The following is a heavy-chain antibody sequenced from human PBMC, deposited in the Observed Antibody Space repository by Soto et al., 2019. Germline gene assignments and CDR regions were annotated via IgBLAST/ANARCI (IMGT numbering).Heavy chain of an antibody. CDR1: GFTFSSYS. J-gene: IGHJ4*02. CDR3: ARDRERVRGWGFDY. CDR2: ISSSSSYI. V-gene: IGHV3-21*01. Sequence: EVQLVESGGGLVKPGGSLRLSCAASGFTFSSYSMNWVRQAPGKGLEWVSSISSSSSYIYYADSVKGRFTISRDNAKNSLYLQMNSLRAEDTAVYYCARDRERVRGWGFDYWGQGTLVTVSS. D-gene: IGHD3-10*01.